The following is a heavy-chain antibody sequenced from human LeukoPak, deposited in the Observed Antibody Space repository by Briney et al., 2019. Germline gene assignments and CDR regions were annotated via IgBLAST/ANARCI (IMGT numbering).Heavy chain of an antibody. Sequence: GGSLRLSCAASGFSFSGYGMHWVRQAPGKWLEWVAVISYDGSNKFYADSVKGRFTISRDNSKNTLYLQMNSLRAEDTAVYYCAKLGYSSGWYDFQIDAFDFWGQGTMVTVSS. D-gene: IGHD6-19*01. J-gene: IGHJ3*01. CDR1: GFSFSGYG. CDR2: ISYDGSNK. V-gene: IGHV3-30*18. CDR3: AKLGYSSGWYDFQIDAFDF.